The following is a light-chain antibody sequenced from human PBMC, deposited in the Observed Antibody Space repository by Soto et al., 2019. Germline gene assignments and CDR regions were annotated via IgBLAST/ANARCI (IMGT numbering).Light chain of an antibody. CDR2: GNS. CDR1: SSNIGAGYD. Sequence: QAVVTQPPSVSGAPGQRVTISCTGSSSNIGAGYDVHWYQQLPGTAPKLLIYGNSNRPSGVPDRFSGSKSGTSASLAITGLQAEDEADYYCAGWDESLSGPVFGGGTQLTVL. J-gene: IGLJ3*02. CDR3: AGWDESLSGPV. V-gene: IGLV1-40*01.